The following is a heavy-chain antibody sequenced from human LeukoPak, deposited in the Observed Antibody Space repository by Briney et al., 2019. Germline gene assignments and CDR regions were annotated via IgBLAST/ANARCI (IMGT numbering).Heavy chain of an antibody. J-gene: IGHJ5*02. V-gene: IGHV6-1*01. D-gene: IGHD3-10*01. Sequence: SQTLALTCAISGDSVSSNSAAWNWIRQSPSRGLEWLGRTYYRSKWYNEYAVSVKSRITINPDTSKNQFSVQLNSVTPEDTAVYYCAREGLWFGELRTLDPWGQGTLVTVSS. CDR2: TYYRSKWYN. CDR3: AREGLWFGELRTLDP. CDR1: GDSVSSNSAA.